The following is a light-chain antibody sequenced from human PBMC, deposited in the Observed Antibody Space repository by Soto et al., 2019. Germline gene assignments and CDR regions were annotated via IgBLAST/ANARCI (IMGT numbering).Light chain of an antibody. Sequence: DIQITQSPATLSASVANRDTIPCRASQSISSWLAWYQQKPGKAPKLLIYKASSLESGVPSRFSGSGSGTEFTLTISSLQPEDFATYYCLQHNSYPRTFGQGTKVDI. V-gene: IGKV1-5*03. J-gene: IGKJ1*01. CDR1: QSISSW. CDR3: LQHNSYPRT. CDR2: KAS.